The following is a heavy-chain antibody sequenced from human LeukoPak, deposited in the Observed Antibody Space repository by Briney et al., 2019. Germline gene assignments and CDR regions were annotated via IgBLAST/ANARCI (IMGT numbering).Heavy chain of an antibody. V-gene: IGHV1-2*02. CDR1: GGTFSSYA. J-gene: IGHJ4*02. CDR2: INPNSGGT. CDR3: ARDQVDSSGYYFDY. D-gene: IGHD3-22*01. Sequence: WASVKVSCKASGGTFSSYAISWVRQAPGQGLEWMGWINPNSGGTNYAQKFQGRVTMTRDTSISTAYMELSRLRSDDTAVYYCARDQVDSSGYYFDYWGQGTLVTVSS.